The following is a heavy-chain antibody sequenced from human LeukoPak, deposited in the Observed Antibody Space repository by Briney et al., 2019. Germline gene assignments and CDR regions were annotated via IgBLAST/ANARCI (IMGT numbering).Heavy chain of an antibody. V-gene: IGHV1-69*05. J-gene: IGHJ3*02. CDR2: IIPIFGTA. CDR1: GGTFSSYA. D-gene: IGHD1/OR15-1a*01. Sequence: SVKVSCKASGGTFSSYAISWVRQAPGQGLEWMGRIIPIFGTANYAQKFQGRVTITTDESTSTAYMELSSLRSEDAAVYYCATGPGYWNNDAFDIWGQGTMVTVSS. CDR3: ATGPGYWNNDAFDI.